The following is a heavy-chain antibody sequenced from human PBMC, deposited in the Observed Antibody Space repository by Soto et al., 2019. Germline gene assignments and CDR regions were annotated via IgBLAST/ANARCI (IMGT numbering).Heavy chain of an antibody. CDR2: IWSAGLI. CDR3: AREAPMDV. J-gene: IGHJ6*02. Sequence: DVQLVETGGELIQPGGSLRLSCASSGFTVSSKYMSWVRQAPGKWLEWISVIWSAGLIYYADSVRGRFAISRDISKNILYLEMTSLRADDTAVYYCAREAPMDVWGQGTTVTVSS. CDR1: GFTVSSKY. V-gene: IGHV3-53*02.